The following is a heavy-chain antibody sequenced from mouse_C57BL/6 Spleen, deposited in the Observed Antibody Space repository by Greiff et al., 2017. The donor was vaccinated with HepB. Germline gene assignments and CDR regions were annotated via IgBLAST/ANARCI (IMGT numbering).Heavy chain of an antibody. CDR2: IHPNSGST. CDR1: GYTFTSYW. CDR3: AREGSGTKVDY. D-gene: IGHD1-3*01. Sequence: QVQLQQPGAELVKPGASVKLSCKASGYTFTSYWMHWVKQRPGQGLEWIGMIHPNSGSTNYNEKFKSKATLTVDKSSSTAYMQLSSLTSEDSAVYYCAREGSGTKVDYWGQGTTLTVSS. J-gene: IGHJ2*01. V-gene: IGHV1-64*01.